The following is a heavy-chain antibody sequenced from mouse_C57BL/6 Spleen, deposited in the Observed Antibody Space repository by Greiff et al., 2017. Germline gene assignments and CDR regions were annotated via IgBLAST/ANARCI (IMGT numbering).Heavy chain of an antibody. CDR2: ISSGGSYT. V-gene: IGHV5-6*01. Sequence: EVKVVESGGDLVKPGGSLKLSCAASGFTFSSYGMSWVRQTPDKRLEWVATISSGGSYTYYPDSVKGRFTISRDNAKNTLYLQMSSQKSEDTAMYYCARHEDVVGFAYWGQGTLVTVSA. CDR1: GFTFSSYG. J-gene: IGHJ3*01. CDR3: ARHEDVVGFAY.